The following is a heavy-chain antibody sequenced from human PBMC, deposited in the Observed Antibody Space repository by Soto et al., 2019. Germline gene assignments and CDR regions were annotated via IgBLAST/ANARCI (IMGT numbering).Heavy chain of an antibody. CDR3: ARVEEWQRYHLPPVEAFDI. D-gene: IGHD2-2*01. Sequence: QVQLVQSGAEVKKPGASVKISCKASGYTFTSYGISCMRQAPGQWLEWMGWISAYNGNTHYAQKLQGRVTMTTDPCTGTACMEVRGLRSDDTAVYYCARVEEWQRYHLPPVEAFDICGEGTMITVSS. CDR1: GYTFTSYG. J-gene: IGHJ3*02. CDR2: ISAYNGNT. V-gene: IGHV1-18*01.